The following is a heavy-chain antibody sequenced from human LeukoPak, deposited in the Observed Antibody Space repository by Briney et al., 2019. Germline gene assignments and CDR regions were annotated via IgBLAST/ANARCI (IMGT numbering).Heavy chain of an antibody. CDR2: SYYSGST. J-gene: IGHJ3*02. D-gene: IGHD4-17*01. CDR1: GGSISSYY. Sequence: SETLSLTCTVSGGSISSYYWSWIRQPPGKGQEWIGYSYYSGSTNYNPSPKSRVTISVDTSKNQFSLKLSSVTAADTAVYYCARDYGDAFDIWGQGTMVTVSS. V-gene: IGHV4-59*01. CDR3: ARDYGDAFDI.